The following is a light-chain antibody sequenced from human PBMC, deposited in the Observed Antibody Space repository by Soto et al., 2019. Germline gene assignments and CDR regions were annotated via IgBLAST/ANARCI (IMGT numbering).Light chain of an antibody. CDR3: AAWDDSLNGVV. CDR1: SSNIGSNT. J-gene: IGLJ3*02. Sequence: QSVLTQPPSASGTPGQRVTISCSGSSSNIGSNTVNWYQQLPGTAPRLLIYTDNQRPSGVPDRFSGSKSGTSASLALSGLQSADEADYYCAAWDDSLNGVVFGGGTQLTVL. CDR2: TDN. V-gene: IGLV1-44*01.